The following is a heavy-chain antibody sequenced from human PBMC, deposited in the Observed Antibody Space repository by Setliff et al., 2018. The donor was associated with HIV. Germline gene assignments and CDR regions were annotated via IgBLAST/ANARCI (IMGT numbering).Heavy chain of an antibody. Sequence: ASVKVSCKASGYIFSTYGISWVRQAPGQGLEWMGWLSASNGNTHYAQKVQGRVTLTTDTSTNSAYMELRSLRSDDAAVYYCAKTTPQPHYYYYVDVWGKGTTVTVSS. V-gene: IGHV1-18*01. CDR2: LSASNGNT. D-gene: IGHD4-17*01. J-gene: IGHJ6*03. CDR1: GYIFSTYG. CDR3: AKTTPQPHYYYYVDV.